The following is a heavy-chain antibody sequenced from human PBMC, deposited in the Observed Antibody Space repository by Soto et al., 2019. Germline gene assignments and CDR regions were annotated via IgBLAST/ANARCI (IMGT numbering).Heavy chain of an antibody. CDR3: TTSHAGELNN. V-gene: IGHV4-4*02. CDR1: GGSISSSSC. J-gene: IGHJ4*02. Sequence: QVQLQESGPGLVKPSGTLSLTCAVSGGSISSSSCWTWVRQSPGKGLEWIGEIFESGATNYNPSLKSRLTMSVDKSKNQFSLNLSSLTAADTAVYFCTTSHAGELNNWGQGTLVTGSS. D-gene: IGHD1-7*01. CDR2: IFESGAT.